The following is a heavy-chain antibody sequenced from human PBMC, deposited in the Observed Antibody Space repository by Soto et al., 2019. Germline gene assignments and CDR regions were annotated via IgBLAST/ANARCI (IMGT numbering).Heavy chain of an antibody. J-gene: IGHJ3*02. CDR3: ARDSPMKQQLVRGAFDI. Sequence: GGSLRLSCAASGFTFSSYWMSWVRQAPGKGLEWVANIKQDGSEKYYVDSVKGRFTISRDNAKNSLYLQMNSLRAEDTAVYYCARDSPMKQQLVRGAFDIWGQGTMVTVSS. V-gene: IGHV3-7*01. D-gene: IGHD6-13*01. CDR1: GFTFSSYW. CDR2: IKQDGSEK.